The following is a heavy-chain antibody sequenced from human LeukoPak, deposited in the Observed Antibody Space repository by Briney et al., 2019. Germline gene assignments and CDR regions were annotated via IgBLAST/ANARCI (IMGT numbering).Heavy chain of an antibody. CDR3: AGGVYGYNAFDY. CDR2: ISSGRSVM. D-gene: IGHD5/OR15-5a*01. J-gene: IGHJ4*02. V-gene: IGHV3-48*02. Sequence: PGGSLRLSCAASGFTFSVYGLSWVRQAPGKGLEWVSHISSGRSVMNHADSVKGRFTISRDNGKNSVYLQMNSLRDEDTAVYYCAGGVYGYNAFDYWGQGTLVSVSS. CDR1: GFTFSVYG.